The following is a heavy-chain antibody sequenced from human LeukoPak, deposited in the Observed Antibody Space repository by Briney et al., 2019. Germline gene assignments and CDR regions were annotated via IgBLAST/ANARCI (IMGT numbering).Heavy chain of an antibody. Sequence: GSLRVSCATSGFTFSNAWMNWVRQAPGKGLEWVGRIRSNSDGGTIDYAAPVKGRFTLSRDDSKTTLYLQMNSLQTEDTAVYYCATDFYDSTWGQGTLVTVSS. D-gene: IGHD3-22*01. CDR3: ATDFYDST. V-gene: IGHV3-15*07. J-gene: IGHJ5*02. CDR1: GFTFSNAW. CDR2: IRSNSDGGTI.